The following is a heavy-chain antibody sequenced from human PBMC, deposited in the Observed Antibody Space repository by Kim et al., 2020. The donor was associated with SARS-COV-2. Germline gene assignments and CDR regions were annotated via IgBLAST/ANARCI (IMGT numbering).Heavy chain of an antibody. J-gene: IGHJ6*02. D-gene: IGHD3-22*01. CDR3: ARGRGIVVLFDYYYYGMDV. CDR2: INHSGST. Sequence: SETLSLTCAVYGGSFSGYYWSWIRQPPRKGLEWIGEINHSGSTNYNPSLKSRVTISVDTSKNQFSLKLSSVTAADPAVYYCARGRGIVVLFDYYYYGMDVGGQGTTVTVSS. V-gene: IGHV4-34*01. CDR1: GGSFSGYY.